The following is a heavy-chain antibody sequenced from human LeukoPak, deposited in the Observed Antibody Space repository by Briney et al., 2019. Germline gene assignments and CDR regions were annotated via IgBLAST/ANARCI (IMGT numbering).Heavy chain of an antibody. Sequence: SQTLSLTCAISGDSVSSNSAAWNRIRQSPSRGLEWLGRTYYRSKWYNDYAVSVKSRITIKPDTSKNQFSLQLNSVTPEDTAVYYCARSRGYSSGWYGSYYCYGMDVWGQGTTVTVSS. J-gene: IGHJ6*02. CDR1: GDSVSSNSAA. V-gene: IGHV6-1*01. D-gene: IGHD6-19*01. CDR3: ARSRGYSSGWYGSYYCYGMDV. CDR2: TYYRSKWYN.